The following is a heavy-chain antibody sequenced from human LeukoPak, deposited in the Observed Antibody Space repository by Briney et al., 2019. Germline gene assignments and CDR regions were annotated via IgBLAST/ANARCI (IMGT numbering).Heavy chain of an antibody. Sequence: GASVKVSCKASGGTFSSYAISWVRQAPGQGLEWMGGIIPIFGTAIYAQKFQGRVTITADESTSTAYMELSSLRSEDTAVYYCAMGLAIQAYCGGDCYPPFDYWGQGTLVTVSS. V-gene: IGHV1-69*01. CDR2: IIPIFGTA. CDR1: GGTFSSYA. D-gene: IGHD2-21*01. CDR3: AMGLAIQAYCGGDCYPPFDY. J-gene: IGHJ4*02.